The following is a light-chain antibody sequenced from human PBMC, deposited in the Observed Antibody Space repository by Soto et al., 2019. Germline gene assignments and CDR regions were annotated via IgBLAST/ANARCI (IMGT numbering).Light chain of an antibody. CDR1: QGISSY. Sequence: DIQLTQSPSFLSASVGDRVTITCRASQGISSYLAWYQQKPGKAPKLLIYAASSLQSGVPSRFSGSGSGTEFTLTIRSLQPEDFATYYCQRLNSYPAYTFGPGTKVDIK. CDR2: AAS. CDR3: QRLNSYPAYT. J-gene: IGKJ3*01. V-gene: IGKV1-9*01.